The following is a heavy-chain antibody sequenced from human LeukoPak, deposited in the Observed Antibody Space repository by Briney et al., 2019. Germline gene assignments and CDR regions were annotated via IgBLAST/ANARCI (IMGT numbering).Heavy chain of an antibody. CDR2: INPNSGGT. CDR3: ATAMIVKAFDV. J-gene: IGHJ3*01. CDR1: GYTFTGYY. V-gene: IGHV1-2*06. Sequence: ASVKVSCTASGYTFTGYYIHWGRQAPGQGLEWRGRINPNSGGTDYVQKFQGRVTMTRDTSISTSYMELTSLTSDDTAVYDCATAMIVKAFDVWGQGTMVTVSS. D-gene: IGHD3-22*01.